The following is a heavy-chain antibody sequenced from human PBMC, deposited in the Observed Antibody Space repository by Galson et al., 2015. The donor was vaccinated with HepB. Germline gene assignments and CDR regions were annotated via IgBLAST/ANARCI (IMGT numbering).Heavy chain of an antibody. CDR2: IYHSGST. J-gene: IGHJ2*01. CDR1: GYSISSGYY. V-gene: IGHV4-38-2*02. Sequence: SEPLSLTCTVSGYSISSGYYWGWIRQPPGKGLEWIGSIYHSGSTYYNPSLKSRVTISVDRSKNQFSLKLSSVTAADTAVYYCARATPRVEMATRLGYFDLWGRGTLVTVSS. CDR3: ARATPRVEMATRLGYFDL. D-gene: IGHD5-24*01.